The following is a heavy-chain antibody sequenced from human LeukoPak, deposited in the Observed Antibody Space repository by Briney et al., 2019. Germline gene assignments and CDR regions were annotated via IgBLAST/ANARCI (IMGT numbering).Heavy chain of an antibody. CDR1: GGSFSGYY. Sequence: SETLSLTCAVYGGSFSGYYWSWIRQPPGKGLEWIGEINHSGSTNYNPSLKSRVTISVDTSKNQFSLKLSSVTAADTAVYYCARGGFKQFDYWGQGTLVTVSS. V-gene: IGHV4-34*01. CDR3: ARGGFKQFDY. CDR2: INHSGST. J-gene: IGHJ4*02.